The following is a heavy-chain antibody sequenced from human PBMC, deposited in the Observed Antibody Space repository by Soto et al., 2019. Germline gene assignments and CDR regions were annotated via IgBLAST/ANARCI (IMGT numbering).Heavy chain of an antibody. J-gene: IGHJ4*02. CDR1: GGTFSSYA. Sequence: AASVKVSCKASGGTFSSYAISWVRQAPGQGLEWMGGIIPIFGTANYAQKFQGRVTITADESTSTAYMELSSLRSEDTAVYYCASGLVLGYCISTSCYAHDDYWGQGTLVTVSS. V-gene: IGHV1-69*13. CDR2: IIPIFGTA. CDR3: ASGLVLGYCISTSCYAHDDY. D-gene: IGHD2-2*01.